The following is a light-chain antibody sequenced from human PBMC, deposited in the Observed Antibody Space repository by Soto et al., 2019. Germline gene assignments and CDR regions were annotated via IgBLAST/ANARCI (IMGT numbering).Light chain of an antibody. CDR1: QSITYW. CDR2: QAS. CDR3: QHYRSYPIA. V-gene: IGKV1-5*03. Sequence: DIQMTQSPSTLSASVGDRVTITCRASQSITYWLAWYQQRPGKAPNLLIYQASTLHSGVPSRFSGSGSGTVFTLTISSLQPDDFATYYGQHYRSYPIAFGGGTKLEIK. J-gene: IGKJ4*01.